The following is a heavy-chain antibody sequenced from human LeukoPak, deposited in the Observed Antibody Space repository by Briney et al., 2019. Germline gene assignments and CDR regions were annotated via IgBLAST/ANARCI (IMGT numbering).Heavy chain of an antibody. D-gene: IGHD2-15*01. Sequence: PSQTLSLTCAVSGGSISSGGYSWSWIRQPPGKGLEWIGYIYHSGSTYYNPSLKSRVAISVDRSKNQFSLKLSSVTAADTAVYYCARGDGCSGGSCYPNWFDPWGQGTLVTVSS. J-gene: IGHJ5*02. CDR3: ARGDGCSGGSCYPNWFDP. V-gene: IGHV4-30-2*01. CDR1: GGSISSGGYS. CDR2: IYHSGST.